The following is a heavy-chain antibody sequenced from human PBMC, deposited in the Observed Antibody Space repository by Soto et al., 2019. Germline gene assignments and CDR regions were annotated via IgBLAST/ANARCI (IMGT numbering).Heavy chain of an antibody. CDR3: VEGWNDF. D-gene: IGHD1-1*01. CDR1: GFMFSSAW. Sequence: EVQVVESGGDLLEPGGSLRLSCVTSGFMFSSAWMSWVRQAPGKGLEWVARIKSTKDGGARDYAAPVNGRFSISRDDSKSTVYLQMNSLRVEDTALYYCVEGWNDFWGQGTLVTVSS. V-gene: IGHV3-15*01. J-gene: IGHJ4*02. CDR2: IKSTKDGGAR.